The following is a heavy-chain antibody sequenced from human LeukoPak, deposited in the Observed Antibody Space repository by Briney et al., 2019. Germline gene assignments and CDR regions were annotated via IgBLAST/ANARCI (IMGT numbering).Heavy chain of an antibody. J-gene: IGHJ6*02. D-gene: IGHD2-8*01. Sequence: GGSLRLSRAASGFILNSYGMHWARQAPGKGLEWVADIWFDGKNQHFADSVRGRFAISRDNSKNTVYLQINSLRAEDTAVYYCARDRHCVNGVCHSPAGMDVWGQGTTVTVSS. V-gene: IGHV3-33*01. CDR1: GFILNSYG. CDR3: ARDRHCVNGVCHSPAGMDV. CDR2: IWFDGKNQ.